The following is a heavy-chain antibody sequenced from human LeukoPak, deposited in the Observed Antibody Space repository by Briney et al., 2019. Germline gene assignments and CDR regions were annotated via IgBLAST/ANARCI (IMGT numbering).Heavy chain of an antibody. CDR1: GITLSGHR. J-gene: IGHJ4*02. CDR3: TRSLMD. Sequence: GRSLRLSCAASGITLSGHRMHWVRQAPGKGLVWVSRINFDGSDTSYADFVKGRFTISRDNAKNTLFLQMNSLRAEDTAVYYCTRSLMDWGQGIRVTVSS. D-gene: IGHD3-16*01. V-gene: IGHV3-74*01. CDR2: INFDGSDT.